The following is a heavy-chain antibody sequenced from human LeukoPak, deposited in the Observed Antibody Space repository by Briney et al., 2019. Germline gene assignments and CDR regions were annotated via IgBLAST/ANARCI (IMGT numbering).Heavy chain of an antibody. CDR3: ARVAKERVGGVYYFDY. D-gene: IGHD1-1*01. J-gene: IGHJ4*02. V-gene: IGHV3-13*01. CDR2: IGTAGET. CDR1: GFTFSDYD. Sequence: SGGSLRLSCAASGFTFSDYDMHWVPHATGKGLEWVSAIGTAGETYYTGSVKGRFTISRESAKNSLYLQMNSLRAGDTAVYYCARVAKERVGGVYYFDYWGQGTLVTVSS.